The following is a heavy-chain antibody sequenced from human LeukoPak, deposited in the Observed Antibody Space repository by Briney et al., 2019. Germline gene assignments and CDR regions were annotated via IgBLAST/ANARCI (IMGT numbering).Heavy chain of an antibody. CDR2: ISWNSGSI. V-gene: IGHV3-9*01. J-gene: IGHJ4*02. CDR1: GFTFDDYA. Sequence: PGGSLRLSCGASGFTFDDYAIHWVRQAPGNGLEWISGISWNSGSIGYADSVKGRFTISRDNSKNTLYLQMNSLRAEDTAVYYCAKGYCSGGSCLPNDYWGQGTLVTVSS. CDR3: AKGYCSGGSCLPNDY. D-gene: IGHD2-15*01.